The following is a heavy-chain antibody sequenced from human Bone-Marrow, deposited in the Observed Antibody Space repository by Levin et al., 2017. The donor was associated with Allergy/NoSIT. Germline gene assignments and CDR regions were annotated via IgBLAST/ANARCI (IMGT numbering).Heavy chain of an antibody. CDR1: GFTFSEYA. J-gene: IGHJ6*02. Sequence: PGGSLRLSCTASGFTFSEYAINWVRQAPGKGLEWVAVISYDGVNEFYGDSVKGRFTISRDNSKNTLYLQMSSLRVEDSAVYYCAKVFDVSPATTHGGSNFYYYFYGMDVWGQGTTVTVS. CDR2: ISYDGVNE. CDR3: AKVFDVSPATTHGGSNFYYYFYGMDV. D-gene: IGHD4-17*01. V-gene: IGHV3-30*18.